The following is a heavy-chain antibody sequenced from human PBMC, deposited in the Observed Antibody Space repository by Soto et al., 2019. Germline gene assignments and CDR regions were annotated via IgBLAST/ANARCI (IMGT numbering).Heavy chain of an antibody. CDR2: INHSGST. D-gene: IGHD6-13*01. V-gene: IGHV4-34*01. Sequence: QVQLQQWGAGLLKPSETLSLTCAVYGGSFSGYYWSWIRQPPGKGLEWIGEINHSGSTNYNPSLKRRVTISVDTSKNQFSLKLSSVTAADTAVYYCARGQVGIAAAGTGVYWGQGTLVTVSS. J-gene: IGHJ4*02. CDR1: GGSFSGYY. CDR3: ARGQVGIAAAGTGVY.